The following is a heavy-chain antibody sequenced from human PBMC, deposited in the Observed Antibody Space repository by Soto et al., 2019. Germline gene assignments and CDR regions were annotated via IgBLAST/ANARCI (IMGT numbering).Heavy chain of an antibody. CDR3: ARGMAVAGHYFDS. CDR1: GGSFSDYY. Sequence: QVQLQQWGAGLLKPSETLSLTCAVYGGSFSDYYWTWIRQPPGKGLEWIGEITHTGSTNYNPSLKSRVTRSVDTSKNQFSLKLNSLTAADTAVYYCARGMAVAGHYFDSWGRGTLVTVSS. V-gene: IGHV4-34*02. J-gene: IGHJ4*02. CDR2: ITHTGST. D-gene: IGHD6-19*01.